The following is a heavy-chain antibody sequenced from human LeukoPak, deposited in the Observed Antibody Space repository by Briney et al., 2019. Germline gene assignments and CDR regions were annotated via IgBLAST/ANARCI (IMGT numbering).Heavy chain of an antibody. V-gene: IGHV4-39*07. CDR2: IYYSGST. J-gene: IGHJ5*02. D-gene: IGHD3-22*01. CDR1: GGSISSSIYY. Sequence: SETLSLTFTVSGGSISSSIYYWGWIRQPPGKGLEWIGSIYYSGSTYYNPSLKSRVTISVDTSKNQFSLKLSSVTAADTAVYYCARLTYYYDSSGSKNWFDPWGQGTLVTVSS. CDR3: ARLTYYYDSSGSKNWFDP.